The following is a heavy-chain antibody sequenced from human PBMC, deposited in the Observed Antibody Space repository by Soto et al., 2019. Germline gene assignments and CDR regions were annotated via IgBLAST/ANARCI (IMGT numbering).Heavy chain of an antibody. CDR1: GGSISSGGYS. Sequence: PSETLSLTCAVSGGSISSGGYSWSWIRPPPGKGLEWIGYIYHSGTTYYNPSLKSRVTISVDTSKNQFSLKLSSVTAADTAVYYCARRYGTVFDYWGQGTLVTVSS. CDR2: IYHSGTT. V-gene: IGHV4-30-2*02. J-gene: IGHJ4*02. D-gene: IGHD6-13*01. CDR3: ARRYGTVFDY.